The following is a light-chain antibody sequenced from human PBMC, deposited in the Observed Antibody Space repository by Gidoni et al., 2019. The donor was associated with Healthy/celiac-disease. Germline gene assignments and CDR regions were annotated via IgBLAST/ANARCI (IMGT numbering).Light chain of an antibody. CDR2: DNN. Sequence: QSVLTQPPSVSAAPGQKVTISCSGSSSNIGNNYVSWYQQLPGPAPKLLIYDNNKRPSGIPDRFSGSKSGTSATLGITVLQTGDEADYYCGTWDSSLSAAVFGGGTQLTVL. J-gene: IGLJ7*01. CDR1: SSNIGNNY. CDR3: GTWDSSLSAAV. V-gene: IGLV1-51*01.